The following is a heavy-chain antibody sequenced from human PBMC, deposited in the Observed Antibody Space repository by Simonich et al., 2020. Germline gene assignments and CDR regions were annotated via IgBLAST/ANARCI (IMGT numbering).Heavy chain of an antibody. CDR2: INPNSSGT. CDR1: GYTFTGYY. J-gene: IGHJ4*02. Sequence: QVQLVQSGAEVKKPGASVKVSCKASGYTFTGYYMHWVRQAPEQGLEWMGRINPNSSGTNYAQKFQGRVTMTRDTSISTAYMELSRLRSDDTAVYYCARESGDNNWNYFDYWGQGTLVTVSS. CDR3: ARESGDNNWNYFDY. V-gene: IGHV1-2*06. D-gene: IGHD1-20*01.